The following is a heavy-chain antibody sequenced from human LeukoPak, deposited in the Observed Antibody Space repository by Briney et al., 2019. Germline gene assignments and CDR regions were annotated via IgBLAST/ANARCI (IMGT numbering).Heavy chain of an antibody. D-gene: IGHD3-9*01. J-gene: IGHJ4*02. Sequence: ASVKVSCKASGYTFTGYYMHWVRQAPGQGLEWMGWINPNSGGTNYAQKFQGRVTMTRDTSISTAYMELSRLRSDDMAVYYCARDCGYDILTGYCWGQGTLVTVSS. CDR3: ARDCGYDILTGYC. CDR2: INPNSGGT. V-gene: IGHV1-2*02. CDR1: GYTFTGYY.